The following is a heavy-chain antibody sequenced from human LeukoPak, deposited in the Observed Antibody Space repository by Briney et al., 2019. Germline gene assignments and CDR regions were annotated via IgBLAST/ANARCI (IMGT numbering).Heavy chain of an antibody. CDR2: IYTSGST. V-gene: IGHV4-4*07. Sequence: SETLSLTCTVSGGSISNYYWSWIRQPAGKGLEWIGRIYTSGSTNYNSPLKSRLTMSVDTSKNQFSLKLSSVTAADTAVYYCARLRPMGGSFPDSFDIWGQGTMVTVSS. CDR3: ARLRPMGGSFPDSFDI. CDR1: GGSISNYY. J-gene: IGHJ3*02. D-gene: IGHD1-26*01.